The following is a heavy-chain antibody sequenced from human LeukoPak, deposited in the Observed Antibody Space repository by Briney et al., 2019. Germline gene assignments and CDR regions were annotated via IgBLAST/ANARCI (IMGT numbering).Heavy chain of an antibody. CDR2: IYHSGST. D-gene: IGHD6-19*01. CDR3: VTNGTVTVAGTKFKYFEY. J-gene: IGHJ4*02. V-gene: IGHV4-39*01. Sequence: SETLSLTCTVSGGSIRMSTYYWGWIRQPPGKGLEWIGSIYHSGSTHYNPSLRSRVTMSVDTSKHQFTLKVTAVTAADTAFNYCVTNGTVTVAGTKFKYFEYWGQGALVTVSS. CDR1: GGSIRMSTYY.